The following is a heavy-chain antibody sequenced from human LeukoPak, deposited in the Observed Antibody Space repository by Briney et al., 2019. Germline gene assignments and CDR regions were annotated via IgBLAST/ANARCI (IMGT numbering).Heavy chain of an antibody. CDR3: VRDMYSGTYGH. D-gene: IGHD1-26*01. Sequence: ASVKVSCKASGYTFSGSYMHWVREAPGQGLEWMGWINPTSGVTKYAEKFQGRVIMTRDTSINTGYMEMSILRSDDTAVYYCVRDMYSGTYGHWGQGTLVTVS. CDR1: GYTFSGSY. V-gene: IGHV1-2*02. CDR2: INPTSGVT. J-gene: IGHJ4*02.